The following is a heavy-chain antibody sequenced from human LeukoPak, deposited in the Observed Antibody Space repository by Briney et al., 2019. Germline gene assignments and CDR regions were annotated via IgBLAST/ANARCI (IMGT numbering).Heavy chain of an antibody. CDR3: ARSYSGSFLY. CDR1: GGSISSYY. CDR2: VYHGGNT. V-gene: IGHV4-38-2*02. Sequence: SETLSLTCTVSGGSISSYYWGWIRQPPGKGLEFIGSVYHGGNTYYKASLKSRVTISLDTSKNQFSLRLSSVTAADTAVYYCARSYSGSFLYWGQGSLVTVS. D-gene: IGHD1-26*01. J-gene: IGHJ1*01.